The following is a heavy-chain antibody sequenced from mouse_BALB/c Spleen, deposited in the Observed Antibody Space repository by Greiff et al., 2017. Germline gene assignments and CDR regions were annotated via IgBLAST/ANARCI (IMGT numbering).Heavy chain of an antibody. J-gene: IGHJ2*01. D-gene: IGHD4-1*01. Sequence: EVKLMESGGGLVKPGGSLKLSCAASGFTFSDYYMYWVRQTPEKRLEWVATISDGGSYTYYPDSVKGRFTNSRDNAKNNLYLQMSSLKSEDTAMYYCARDRVGLDYWGQGTTLTVSS. CDR1: GFTFSDYY. CDR3: ARDRVGLDY. V-gene: IGHV5-4*02. CDR2: ISDGGSYT.